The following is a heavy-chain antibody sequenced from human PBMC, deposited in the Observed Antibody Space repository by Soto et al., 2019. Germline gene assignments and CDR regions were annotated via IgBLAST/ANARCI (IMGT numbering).Heavy chain of an antibody. CDR3: ARHPGYAVPTVYATHYFNY. CDR2: IYYSGST. J-gene: IGHJ4*02. Sequence: QLQLQESGPGLVKPSETLSLTCTVSGDSISSNNYYCGWIRQPPGKGLEWIGSIYYSGSTYYNPSLKSRVTMSVDTSKSQFSLKLSSVTAADTAVYYCARHPGYAVPTVYATHYFNYWGQGTLVTVSA. D-gene: IGHD2-8*01. V-gene: IGHV4-39*01. CDR1: GDSISSNNYY.